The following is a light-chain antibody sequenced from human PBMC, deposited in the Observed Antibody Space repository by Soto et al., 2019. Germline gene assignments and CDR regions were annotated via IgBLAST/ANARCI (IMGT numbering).Light chain of an antibody. V-gene: IGLV1-44*01. J-gene: IGLJ2*01. CDR3: AAWDDSLNGVV. Sequence: QSVLTQPPSASGTPGQRVTISCSGSSSNIGSYTVNWYQQLPGTAPKLLIYSNNQRPSGVPDRFSGSESGTSVSLAISGLQAEDEADYYCAAWDDSLNGVVFGGGTKLTVL. CDR1: SSNIGSYT. CDR2: SNN.